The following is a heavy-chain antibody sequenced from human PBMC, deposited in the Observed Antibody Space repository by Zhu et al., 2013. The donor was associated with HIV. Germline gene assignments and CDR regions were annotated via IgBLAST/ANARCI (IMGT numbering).Heavy chain of an antibody. D-gene: IGHD2-15*01. CDR1: GYTFTSYY. CDR3: ARDYSRWGVDY. CDR2: INPSGGST. Sequence: QVQLVQSGAEVKKPGASVKVSCKASGYTFTSYYMHWVRQAPGQGFEWMGIINPSGGSTTYAQKFRGRSTMTRDTSTSTVYMELNSLRSEDSAVYYCARDYSRWGVDYWGQGTLDTVSS. J-gene: IGHJ4*02. V-gene: IGHV1-46*01.